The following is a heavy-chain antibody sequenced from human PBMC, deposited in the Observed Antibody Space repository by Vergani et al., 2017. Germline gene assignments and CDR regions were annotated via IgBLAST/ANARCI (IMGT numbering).Heavy chain of an antibody. J-gene: IGHJ4*02. V-gene: IGHV5-51*01. CDR3: ARRYKAVAGHNKYYFDY. CDR2: IYPGDSDT. Sequence: EVQLVQSGAEVKKPGESLKISCKGSGYSFTSNWIGWVRQMPGKGLEWMGIIYPGDSDTRYSPSFQVQVTISADKSISTAYLQWSSLKASDTAMYYCARRYKAVAGHNKYYFDYWGQGTLVTGSS. CDR1: GYSFTSNW. D-gene: IGHD6-19*01.